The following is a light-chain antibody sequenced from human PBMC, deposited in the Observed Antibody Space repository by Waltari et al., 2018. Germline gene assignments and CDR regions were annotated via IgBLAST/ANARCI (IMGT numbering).Light chain of an antibody. V-gene: IGKV3-11*01. J-gene: IGKJ2*01. CDR2: FAN. CDR1: ENVGTD. CDR3: QQSRRWPQRT. Sequence: ENVLTQSPGTLSLSPGEAITLSCTASENVGTDVAWYRHKPGQPPRLLIYFANSRATGVPARISGSGSGTDFTLSISSLESEDFAFYYCQQSRRWPQRTFGQGTKLEI.